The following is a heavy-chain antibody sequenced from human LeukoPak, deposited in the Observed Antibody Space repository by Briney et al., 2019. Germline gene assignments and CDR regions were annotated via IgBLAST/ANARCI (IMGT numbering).Heavy chain of an antibody. CDR3: ATDLDYTFDY. V-gene: IGHV3-74*03. CDR2: IKKDGFFS. J-gene: IGHJ4*02. D-gene: IGHD4-11*01. CDR1: GFPFRVRW. Sequence: GGSLRLSCTASGFPFRVRWMLWVRHAPGKGLVWISLIKKDGFFSTYADSVKGRFTISRDDAKNTLYLQMDSLRADDTAVYYCATDLDYTFDYWGRGTLVTVSS.